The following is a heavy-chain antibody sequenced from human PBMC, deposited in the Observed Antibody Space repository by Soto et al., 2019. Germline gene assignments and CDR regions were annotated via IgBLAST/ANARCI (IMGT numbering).Heavy chain of an antibody. J-gene: IGHJ4*02. D-gene: IGHD3-3*01. CDR1: GGSFSAYY. CDR3: ARGRAGEVLEWLSGNHYFDH. Sequence: QVHLQQWGAGLLKPSETPSLTCAVYGGSFSAYYWSWIRQPPGKGLEWIGEINHSGSTNYNPSLKRRVTISGDTSKNQFSLKLSPVTAADTAVYYWARGRAGEVLEWLSGNHYFDHWGQGTLVTVSS. V-gene: IGHV4-34*01. CDR2: INHSGST.